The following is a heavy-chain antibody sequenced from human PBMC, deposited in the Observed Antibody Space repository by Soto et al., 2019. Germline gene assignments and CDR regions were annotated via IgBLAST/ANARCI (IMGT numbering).Heavy chain of an antibody. D-gene: IGHD5-18*01. V-gene: IGHV4-61*01. CDR1: GGSVSSGSYY. J-gene: IGHJ4*02. CDR2: IYYSGST. CDR3: ARFGRGYSYGHLDY. Sequence: PSETLSLTCTVSGGSVSSGSYYWSWIRQPPGKGLEWIGYIYYSGSTNYNPSLKSRVTISVDTSKNQFSLKLSSVTAADTAVYYCARFGRGYSYGHLDYWGQGTLVTVSS.